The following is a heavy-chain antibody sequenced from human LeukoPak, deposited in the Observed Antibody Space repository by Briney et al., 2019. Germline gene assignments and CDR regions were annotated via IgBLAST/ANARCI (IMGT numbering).Heavy chain of an antibody. D-gene: IGHD6-13*01. CDR1: GFTFSGSA. V-gene: IGHV3-73*01. J-gene: IGHJ4*02. CDR3: TRLDSSSWPPFDY. CDR2: IRSKSNCYAS. Sequence: PGGSLRLSCAASGFTFSGSAMHWVRQASGKGLEWVGRIRSKSNCYASEYAVSVKGRFTISRDDSKNTAYLQMNSLKTEDTAVYYFTRLDSSSWPPFDYWGQGTLVSVSS.